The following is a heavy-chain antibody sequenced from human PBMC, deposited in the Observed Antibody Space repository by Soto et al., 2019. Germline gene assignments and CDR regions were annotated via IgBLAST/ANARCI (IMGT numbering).Heavy chain of an antibody. J-gene: IGHJ6*02. CDR2: MNANSGNT. Sequence: QVQLVQSGAEVKKPGASVKVSCKASGYTFTSYDINWVRQATGQGLEWMGWMNANSGNTGYVQKFQCRVTMTRNTSRSTAYMELRSLRSEDTAVYYCLRWPDGYYYYGMYVWGQGTTVTFSS. CDR3: LRWPDGYYYYGMYV. CDR1: GYTFTSYD. V-gene: IGHV1-8*01.